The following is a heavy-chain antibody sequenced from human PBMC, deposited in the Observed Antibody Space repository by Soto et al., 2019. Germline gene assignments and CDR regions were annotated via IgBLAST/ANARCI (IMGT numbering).Heavy chain of an antibody. J-gene: IGHJ5*02. CDR3: ARTFVDGMAGFGP. CDR2: ISSGGTYT. V-gene: IGHV3-74*01. D-gene: IGHD2-15*01. Sequence: PSETLSLTCTVSGGSMSSGDYYWSWIRQHPGKGLVWVSRISSGGTYTNYADSVKGRFTISRDSARNTLFLQMNYLTGEDTAVYYCARTFVDGMAGFGPWGQGTLVTVSS. CDR1: GGSMSSGDYY.